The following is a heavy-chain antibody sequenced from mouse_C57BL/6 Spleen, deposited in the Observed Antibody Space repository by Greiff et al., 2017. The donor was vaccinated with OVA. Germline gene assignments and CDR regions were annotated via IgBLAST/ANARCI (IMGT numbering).Heavy chain of an antibody. D-gene: IGHD2-5*01. Sequence: VKVVESGAELVRPGTSVKVSCKASGYAFTNYLIEWVKQRPGQGLEWIGVINPGSGGTNYNEKFKGKATLTADKSSRTAYMQLSSLTSEDTSFYFCARTPGDYSNYLYAMDYWGQGTSVTVSS. V-gene: IGHV1-54*01. CDR2: INPGSGGT. CDR3: ARTPGDYSNYLYAMDY. J-gene: IGHJ4*01. CDR1: GYAFTNYL.